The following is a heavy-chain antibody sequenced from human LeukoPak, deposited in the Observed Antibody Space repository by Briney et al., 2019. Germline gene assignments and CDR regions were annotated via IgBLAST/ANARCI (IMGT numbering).Heavy chain of an antibody. J-gene: IGHJ4*02. CDR3: ARDSYSSGHDC. Sequence: SETLSLTCTVSGGSLSSYYWSWIRQPAGKGLEWIGRIYTSGSTNYNSSLKSRVTMSGDTSKNQFSLKLTSVTAADTAVYYCARDSYSSGHDCWGQGTLVTVSS. CDR1: GGSLSSYY. D-gene: IGHD6-19*01. V-gene: IGHV4-4*07. CDR2: IYTSGST.